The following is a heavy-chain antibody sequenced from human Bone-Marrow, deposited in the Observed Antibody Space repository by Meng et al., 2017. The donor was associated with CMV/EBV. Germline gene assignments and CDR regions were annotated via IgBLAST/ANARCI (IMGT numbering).Heavy chain of an antibody. CDR2: IDWDDDK. J-gene: IGHJ6*02. V-gene: IGHV2-70*20. Sequence: SGPTLVKPTQTLTLTCTFSGLSLSTSGMCVSWVRQPPGKALEWLALIDWDDDKYYSTSLKTRLTISKDTSKNQVVLTMTNMDPVDTATYYCARIVTRTWNDYSNYDGTLDYYYGMDVWGQGTTVTVSS. D-gene: IGHD4-11*01. CDR1: GLSLSTSGMC. CDR3: ARIVTRTWNDYSNYDGTLDYYYGMDV.